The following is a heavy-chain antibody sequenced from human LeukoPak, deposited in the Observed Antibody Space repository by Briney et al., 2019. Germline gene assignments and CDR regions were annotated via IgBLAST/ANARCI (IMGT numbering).Heavy chain of an antibody. D-gene: IGHD5-18*01. J-gene: IGHJ5*02. Sequence: SVKVSCKASGGSFSIYGISWVRQVPGQGLEWMGRLIPILGRPDYAQRFRGRVTFTEDRSTSTVYMELSSLKSDDTAVYYCAKFRTEIVDTDMGPYDTWGQGTLVTVSS. CDR1: GGSFSIYG. V-gene: IGHV1-69*04. CDR2: LIPILGRP. CDR3: AKFRTEIVDTDMGPYDT.